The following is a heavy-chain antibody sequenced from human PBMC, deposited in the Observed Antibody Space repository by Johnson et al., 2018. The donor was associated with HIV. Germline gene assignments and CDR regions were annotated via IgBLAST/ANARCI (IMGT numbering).Heavy chain of an antibody. V-gene: IGHV3-33*06. Sequence: QEKLVESGGGVVQPGRSLRLSCAASGFTFSSYGMHWVRQAPGKGLEWVAVIWYDGSNKYYADSVEDRFTISRDNSKNTLYLQMNSLRAEDTAVYYCAKDRDSSSWYGYDAFDIWGQGTMVTVSS. CDR2: IWYDGSNK. J-gene: IGHJ3*02. CDR3: AKDRDSSSWYGYDAFDI. CDR1: GFTFSSYG. D-gene: IGHD6-13*01.